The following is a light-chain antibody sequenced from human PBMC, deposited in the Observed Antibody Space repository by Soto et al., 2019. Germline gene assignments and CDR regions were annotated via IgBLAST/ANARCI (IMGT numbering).Light chain of an antibody. J-gene: IGKJ1*01. CDR2: GAS. V-gene: IGKV3-15*01. CDR1: QSVNSN. CDR3: QQYNNWPRT. Sequence: EIMVTQSPATLSVAPGEGATLSCRASQSVNSNLAWYQQKPGQAPRLLIYGASTRATGIPARFGGSGSGTEFTLTISSLQSEDFAVYYCQQYNNWPRTFGQGTKV.